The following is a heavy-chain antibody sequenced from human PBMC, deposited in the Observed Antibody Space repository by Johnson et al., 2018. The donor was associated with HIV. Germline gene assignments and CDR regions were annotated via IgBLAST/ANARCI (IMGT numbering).Heavy chain of an antibody. CDR1: GFTFSSYG. CDR3: AKDPMVATPANAFDS. Sequence: VQPGRSLRLSCAASGFTFSSYGMHWVRQAPGKGLEWVAVISYDGTNKNYTDSVKGRFTISRDNSKSTLYLQMNSLRAEDTAVYYCAKDPMVATPANAFDSWGQGTRVTVSS. V-gene: IGHV3-30*18. D-gene: IGHD5-12*01. CDR2: ISYDGTNK. J-gene: IGHJ3*02.